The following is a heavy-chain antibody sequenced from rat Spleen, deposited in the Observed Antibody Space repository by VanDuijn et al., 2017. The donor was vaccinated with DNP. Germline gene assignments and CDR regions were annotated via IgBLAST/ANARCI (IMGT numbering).Heavy chain of an antibody. CDR3: ATGGLRTGLDH. Sequence: EVQLVESGGGLVQPGRSLKLSCAASGFTSSAYYVAWVRQAPAKGLEWVAYIGSPAYAPYYGDSVKGRFTISRDNAKSTLYLQMDSLRSEDTATYYCATGGLRTGLDHWGQGVMVTVSS. D-gene: IGHD1-4*01. J-gene: IGHJ2*01. V-gene: IGHV5-27*01. CDR2: IGSPAYAP. CDR1: GFTSSAYY.